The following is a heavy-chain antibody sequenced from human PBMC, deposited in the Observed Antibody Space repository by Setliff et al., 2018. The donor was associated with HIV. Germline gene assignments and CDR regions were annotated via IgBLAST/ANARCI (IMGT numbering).Heavy chain of an antibody. CDR2: LHSSGDA. V-gene: IGHV4-61*09. CDR3: ARESPSMSLDA. J-gene: IGHJ1*01. Sequence: PSETLSLTCTVSGGSINSESYYWTWIRQPAGKGLEWIGHLHSSGDAYHGPSLKSRVAMSLDTSKNQFSLRLNSVTAADTAVYYCARESPSMSLDAWGQGTLVTVSS. CDR1: GGSINSESYY. D-gene: IGHD3-10*02.